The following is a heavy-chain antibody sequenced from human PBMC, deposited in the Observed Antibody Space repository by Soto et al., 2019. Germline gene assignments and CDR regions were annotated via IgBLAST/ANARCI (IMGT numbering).Heavy chain of an antibody. CDR2: ISSSSSYI. D-gene: IGHD2-2*01. CDR1: GFTFSSYS. CDR3: ARDALDIVVVPALILNWFDP. Sequence: GGSLRLSCAASGFTFSSYSMNWVRQAPGKGLEWVSSISSSSSYIYYADSVKGRFTISRDNAKNSLYLQMNSLRAEDTAVYYCARDALDIVVVPALILNWFDPWGQGTLVTVSS. J-gene: IGHJ5*02. V-gene: IGHV3-21*01.